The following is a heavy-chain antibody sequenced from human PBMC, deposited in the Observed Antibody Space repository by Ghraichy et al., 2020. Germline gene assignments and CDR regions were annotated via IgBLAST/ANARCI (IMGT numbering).Heavy chain of an antibody. CDR3: ARAPRNTYYDFWSGQGAFDI. D-gene: IGHD3-3*01. Sequence: SVKVSCKASGGTFSSYAISWVRQAPGQGLEWMGGIIPIFGTANYAQKFQGRVTITADESTSTAYMELSSLRSEDTAVYYCARAPRNTYYDFWSGQGAFDIWGQGTMVTVSS. V-gene: IGHV1-69*13. J-gene: IGHJ3*02. CDR1: GGTFSSYA. CDR2: IIPIFGTA.